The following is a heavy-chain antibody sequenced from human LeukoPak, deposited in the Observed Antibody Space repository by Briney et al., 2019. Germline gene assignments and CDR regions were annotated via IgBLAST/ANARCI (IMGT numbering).Heavy chain of an antibody. D-gene: IGHD3-3*01. CDR1: GYSCTGYH. CDR3: AREFSSKLEWLAYVTGDDAFDV. V-gene: IGHV1-2*02. CDR2: GNPKPGGT. Sequence: ASVKVSCKAFGYSCTGYHLHWVRQAPRHGLEWMGWGNPKPGGTNYARKFQGRVTMTRDTSINTVNMELRRLTSDDTAVYYCAREFSSKLEWLAYVTGDDAFDVWGQGTMITVS. J-gene: IGHJ3*01.